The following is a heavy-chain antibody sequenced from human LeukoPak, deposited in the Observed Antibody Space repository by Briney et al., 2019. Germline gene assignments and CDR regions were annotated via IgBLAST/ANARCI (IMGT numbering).Heavy chain of an antibody. D-gene: IGHD3-22*01. CDR2: ISGSGTST. CDR3: EGTYYYDSSDDY. Sequence: GGSLRLSCAASGFTFRGYAMSWVRQAPGKGLEWVLAISGSGTSTYYADSVKGRFTISRDNSKNTLYLQMNSLRAEDTAVYYCEGTYYYDSSDDYWGQGTLVTVSS. J-gene: IGHJ4*02. CDR1: GFTFRGYA. V-gene: IGHV3-23*01.